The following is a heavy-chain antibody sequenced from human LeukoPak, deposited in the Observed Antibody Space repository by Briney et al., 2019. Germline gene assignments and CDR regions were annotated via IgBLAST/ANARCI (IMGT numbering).Heavy chain of an antibody. CDR2: IYYSGST. CDR3: ASGGGSGWFPFDY. CDR1: GGSISSSSYY. D-gene: IGHD6-19*01. V-gene: IGHV4-39*01. Sequence: PSETPSLTCTVSGGSISSSSYYWGWIRQPPGKGLEWIGSIYYSGSTYYNPSLKSRVTISVDTSKNQFSLKLSSVTAADTAVYYCASGGGSGWFPFDYWGQGTLVTVSS. J-gene: IGHJ4*02.